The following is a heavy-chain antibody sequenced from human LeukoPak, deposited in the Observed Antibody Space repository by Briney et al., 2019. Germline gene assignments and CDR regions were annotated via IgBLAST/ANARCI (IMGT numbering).Heavy chain of an antibody. D-gene: IGHD1-1*01. V-gene: IGHV4-30-2*01. CDR2: IYHSGST. J-gene: IGHJ5*02. CDR3: ARGTERASWFDP. CDR1: GGSISSGGYS. Sequence: SQTLCLTCAVSGGSISSGGYSWSWIRQPPGKGLEWIGYIYHSGSTYYSPSLKSRVTISVDRSKNQFSLKLSSVTAADTAVYYCARGTERASWFDPWGQGTLVTVSS.